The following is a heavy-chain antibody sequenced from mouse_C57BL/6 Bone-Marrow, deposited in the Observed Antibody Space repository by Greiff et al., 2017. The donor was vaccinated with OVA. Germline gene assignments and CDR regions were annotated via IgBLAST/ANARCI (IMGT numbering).Heavy chain of an antibody. CDR2: VYPYNGGT. Sequence: VQLKQSGPVLVKPGPSVKISCKASGFTFTDYYMHWVKQSPGQSLEWIGLVYPYNGGTSYNQKFKGKATLTVDTSSSTAYMELNSLTSEDSAVYYCASTTVGSFAYWGQGTLVTVSA. CDR3: ASTTVGSFAY. D-gene: IGHD1-1*01. J-gene: IGHJ3*01. CDR1: GFTFTDYY. V-gene: IGHV1-36*01.